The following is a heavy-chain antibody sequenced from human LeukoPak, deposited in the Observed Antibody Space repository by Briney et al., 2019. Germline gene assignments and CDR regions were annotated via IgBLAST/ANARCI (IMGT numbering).Heavy chain of an antibody. J-gene: IGHJ6*03. Sequence: PGGSLRLSCAASGFTFSDNYMTWVRQAPGRGLEWLSYISGNGRDIQYADSVKGRFTISRDNAKNTLYLQMNSLRAEDTAVYYCARDHRGSGSRYYYYYMDVWGKGTTVTISS. V-gene: IGHV3-11*04. CDR1: GFTFSDNY. CDR3: ARDHRGSGSRYYYYYMDV. CDR2: ISGNGRDI. D-gene: IGHD3-10*01.